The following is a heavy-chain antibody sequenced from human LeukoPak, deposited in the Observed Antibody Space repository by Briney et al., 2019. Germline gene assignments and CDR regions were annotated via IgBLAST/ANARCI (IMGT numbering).Heavy chain of an antibody. Sequence: SGTLSLTCTVSGGPISSYYWSWIRQPPGKGLEWIGYIYYSGSTNYNPSLKSRVTISVDTSKNQFSLKLSSVTAADTAVYYCARLRRGLALDIWGQGTMVTVSS. CDR2: IYYSGST. CDR1: GGPISSYY. V-gene: IGHV4-59*08. CDR3: ARLRRGLALDI. J-gene: IGHJ3*02. D-gene: IGHD1-26*01.